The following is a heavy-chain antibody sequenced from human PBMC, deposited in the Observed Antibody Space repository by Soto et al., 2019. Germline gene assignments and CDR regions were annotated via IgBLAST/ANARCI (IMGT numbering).Heavy chain of an antibody. D-gene: IGHD3-16*01. CDR1: GNSFSTDW. CDR2: IYPGDSDT. V-gene: IGHV5-51*01. J-gene: IGHJ4*02. Sequence: GESLKISCEASGNSFSTDWVAWVRQTPGKGLEWMGMIYPGDSDTTYSPSFQGQVTISADKSIKTAHLQWSSLKASDTAIYSYARRAYSAYKDAWHDYWGEATLLTVSS. CDR3: ARRAYSAYKDAWHDY.